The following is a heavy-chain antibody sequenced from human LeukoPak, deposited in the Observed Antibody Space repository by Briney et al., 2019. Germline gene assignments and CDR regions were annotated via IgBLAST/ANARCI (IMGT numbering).Heavy chain of an antibody. J-gene: IGHJ4*02. CDR3: ARGIDFWSGYYFY. Sequence: SVKVSCKASGGTFSSYAISWVRQAPGQGLEWMGGIIPIFGTANYAQKFQGRVTITADESTSTAYMELSNLRSEDTAVYYCARGIDFWSGYYFYWGQGTLVTVSS. V-gene: IGHV1-69*13. CDR1: GGTFSSYA. CDR2: IIPIFGTA. D-gene: IGHD3-3*01.